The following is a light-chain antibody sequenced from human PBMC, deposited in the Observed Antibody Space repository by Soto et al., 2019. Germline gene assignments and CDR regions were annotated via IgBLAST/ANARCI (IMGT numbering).Light chain of an antibody. V-gene: IGLV2-23*01. CDR3: CSYAGYGKVI. J-gene: IGLJ2*01. Sequence: QSALTQPASVSGSPGQSITISCTGTSRDVGSYNLVSWYQQHPGKAPKLMIYEGNKRPSGVSNRFSGSRSGNTASLTISGLQAEDEADYYCCSYAGYGKVIFGGGTKVTVL. CDR2: EGN. CDR1: SRDVGSYNL.